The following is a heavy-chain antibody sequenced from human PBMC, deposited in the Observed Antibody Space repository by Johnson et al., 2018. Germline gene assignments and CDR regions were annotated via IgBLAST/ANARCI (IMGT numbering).Heavy chain of an antibody. Sequence: QEQLVESGAEVKEPGASGKVSCKASGGTFSSYAISWVRQAPGQGLEWMGGIIPIFGPANYAQKSQGRVTITADESTSTAYMELSRLNTEDTAVYYCARDVLYSPPQYYYYGMDFWGQGTTVTVSS. CDR3: ARDVLYSPPQYYYYGMDF. CDR1: GGTFSSYA. J-gene: IGHJ6*02. V-gene: IGHV1-69*01. CDR2: IIPIFGPA. D-gene: IGHD4-11*01.